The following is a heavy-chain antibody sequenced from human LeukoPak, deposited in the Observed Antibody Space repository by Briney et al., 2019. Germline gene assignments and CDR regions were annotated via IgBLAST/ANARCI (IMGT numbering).Heavy chain of an antibody. D-gene: IGHD3-10*01. Sequence: SETLSLTCTVSVASISGFYWSWIRQPPGKGLEWIGYIPYSGSTNYNPSLKSRVTISVDTSKNQFSLKLSSVTAADTAVYYCARSEGSGSYFDSWGQGTLVTVSS. V-gene: IGHV4-59*01. CDR3: ARSEGSGSYFDS. CDR2: IPYSGST. J-gene: IGHJ4*02. CDR1: VASISGFY.